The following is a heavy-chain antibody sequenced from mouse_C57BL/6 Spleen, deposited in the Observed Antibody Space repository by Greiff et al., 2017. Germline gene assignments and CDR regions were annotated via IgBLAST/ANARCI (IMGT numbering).Heavy chain of an antibody. Sequence: VQLKESGPELVKPGASVKMSCKASGYTFTDYNMHWVKQSHGKSLEWIGYINPNNGGTSYNQKFKGKATLAVNKSSSTAYMELRSLTSEDSAVYYCARSGFITTVVPYFDYWGQGTTLTVSS. CDR3: ARSGFITTVVPYFDY. CDR1: GYTFTDYN. J-gene: IGHJ2*01. CDR2: INPNNGGT. V-gene: IGHV1-22*01. D-gene: IGHD1-1*01.